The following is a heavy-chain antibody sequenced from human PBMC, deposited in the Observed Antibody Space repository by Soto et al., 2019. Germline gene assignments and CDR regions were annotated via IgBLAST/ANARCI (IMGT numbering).Heavy chain of an antibody. D-gene: IGHD5-18*01. CDR1: GFTFSSYS. J-gene: IGHJ3*02. V-gene: IGHV3-48*01. CDR3: ARDLRIPSGYSYGIDAFEI. Sequence: GGSLRLSCAASGFTFSSYSMNWVRQAPGKGLEWVSYISSSSTIYYADSVKGRFTISRDNAKNSLYLQMNSLRAEDTAVYYCARDLRIPSGYSYGIDAFEIWGQGTMVTVSS. CDR2: ISSSSTI.